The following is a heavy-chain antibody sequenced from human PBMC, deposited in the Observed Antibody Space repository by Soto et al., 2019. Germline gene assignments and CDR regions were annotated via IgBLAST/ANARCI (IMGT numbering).Heavy chain of an antibody. CDR2: IFSNGRT. J-gene: IGHJ4*02. CDR3: ARGGDNSPWYYSL. V-gene: IGHV4-59*01. D-gene: IGHD3-10*01. CDR1: GGSINNNY. Sequence: SETLSLTCTVSGGSINNNYWSWIRQPPGRGLEWMGYIFSNGRTNYNPSIESRVTISVDTSKNQLSLKLRSVTAADTAVYYCARGGDNSPWYYSLWGQGTLVTVSS.